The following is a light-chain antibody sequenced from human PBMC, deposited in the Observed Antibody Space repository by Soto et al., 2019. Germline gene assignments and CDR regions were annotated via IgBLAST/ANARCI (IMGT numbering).Light chain of an antibody. CDR2: GAS. Sequence: VVLTQSPATLSLSPGETATLSCRASRHVYINALAWYQQKPGRTPTLLIYGASTRATDIPDRFSATGSGTDFSLTISSVEPEDSAVYYCQQYGASPFTFGPGPRVEI. V-gene: IGKV3-20*01. CDR1: RHVYINA. CDR3: QQYGASPFT. J-gene: IGKJ3*01.